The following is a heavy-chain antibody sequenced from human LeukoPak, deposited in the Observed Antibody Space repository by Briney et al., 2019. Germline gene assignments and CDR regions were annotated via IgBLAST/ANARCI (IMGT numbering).Heavy chain of an antibody. J-gene: IGHJ4*02. Sequence: SETLSLTCTVSGGSISSGDYYWSWIRQPPGTGLEWLGYIYYSGSTYYNPSLKSRVTISVDTSKNQFSLKLSSVTAADTAVYYCARDGYDILTGYGLIDYWGQGTLVTVSS. CDR3: ARDGYDILTGYGLIDY. D-gene: IGHD3-9*01. CDR2: IYYSGST. CDR1: GGSISSGDYY. V-gene: IGHV4-30-4*01.